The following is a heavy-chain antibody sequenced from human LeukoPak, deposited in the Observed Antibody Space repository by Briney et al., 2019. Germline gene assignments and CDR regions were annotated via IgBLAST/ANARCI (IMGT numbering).Heavy chain of an antibody. CDR1: GYTFTGFY. J-gene: IGHJ6*03. V-gene: IGHV1-8*03. Sequence: ASVKVSCKASGYTFTGFYLHWVRQAPGQGLEWMGWINPNSGNTGYAQKFQGRVTITRNTSIGTAYMELSSLRSEDTAVYYCARASSGWTLYYYYYMDVWGKGTTVTVSS. D-gene: IGHD6-19*01. CDR2: INPNSGNT. CDR3: ARASSGWTLYYYYYMDV.